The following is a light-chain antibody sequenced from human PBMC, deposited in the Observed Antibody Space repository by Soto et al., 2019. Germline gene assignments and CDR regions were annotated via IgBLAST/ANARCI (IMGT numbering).Light chain of an antibody. Sequence: QSVLTQPPSVSGAPGQRVTISCTGSSSNIGAGYDVYWYQQLLGTAPKLLIFGNINRPSGVPDRFSGSKSGTSASLAITGLKAEDEADYYCQSYDSSLSGWVFGGGTKLTVL. J-gene: IGLJ3*02. CDR2: GNI. CDR3: QSYDSSLSGWV. V-gene: IGLV1-40*01. CDR1: SSNIGAGYD.